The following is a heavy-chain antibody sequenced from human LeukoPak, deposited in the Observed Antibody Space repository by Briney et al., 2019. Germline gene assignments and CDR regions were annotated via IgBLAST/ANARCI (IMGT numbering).Heavy chain of an antibody. D-gene: IGHD1-26*01. Sequence: GGSLRLSCAVSEYNVSTDYMSWARQAPGKGLEWVSIIHGGGNTYYADSVKGRFTISRDKSKNTLYLQMNSLRGDDTAVYFCASGDSGTYGDTFDIWGQGTMVIVSS. J-gene: IGHJ3*02. V-gene: IGHV3-53*01. CDR3: ASGDSGTYGDTFDI. CDR1: EYNVSTDY. CDR2: IHGGGNT.